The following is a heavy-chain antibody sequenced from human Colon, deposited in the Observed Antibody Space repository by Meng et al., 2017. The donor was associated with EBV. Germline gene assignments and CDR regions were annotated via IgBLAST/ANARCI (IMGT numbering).Heavy chain of an antibody. CDR3: AREENTSGWYYH. CDR1: MVTISNGGYY. V-gene: IGHV4-30-4*01. J-gene: IGHJ4*02. Sequence: QVHHQQSVLGLVYPSHTISRTFTVSMVTISNGGYYSRCIRQRQGLGLECLGYIYYSGSTYFNPCLMSRSFMSVDTSKNKFCLSLNSVTAADTAVYFCAREENTSGWYYHWGQGTLVTVSS. CDR2: IYYSGST. D-gene: IGHD6-13*01.